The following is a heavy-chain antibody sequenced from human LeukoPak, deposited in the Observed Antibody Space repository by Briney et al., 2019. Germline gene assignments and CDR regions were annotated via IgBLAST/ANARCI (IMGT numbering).Heavy chain of an antibody. CDR3: AREANYDFWSGYYYYYYGMDV. J-gene: IGHJ6*02. CDR1: GYTFTSYD. V-gene: IGHV1-8*01. D-gene: IGHD3-3*01. Sequence: ASVTVSCKASGYTFTSYDINWVRQAPGQGLEWMGWMNPNSGNTGYAQKFQGRVTMTRNTSISTAYMELSSLRSEDTAVYYCAREANYDFWSGYYYYYYGMDVWGQGTTVTVSS. CDR2: MNPNSGNT.